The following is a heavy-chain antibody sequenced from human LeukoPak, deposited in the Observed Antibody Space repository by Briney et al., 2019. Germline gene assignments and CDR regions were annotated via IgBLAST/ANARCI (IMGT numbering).Heavy chain of an antibody. J-gene: IGHJ3*02. V-gene: IGHV3-23*01. CDR3: ARAQYYYDSSGYVRLDASDI. Sequence: PGGSLRLSCAASEFTFSSYAMTWVRQAPGKGLEWVSAISGSGGSTYYADSVKGRFTISRDNAKNTLYLQMNSLRVEDTAVYFCARAQYYYDSSGYVRLDASDIWGQGTMVTVSS. CDR1: EFTFSSYA. CDR2: ISGSGGST. D-gene: IGHD3-22*01.